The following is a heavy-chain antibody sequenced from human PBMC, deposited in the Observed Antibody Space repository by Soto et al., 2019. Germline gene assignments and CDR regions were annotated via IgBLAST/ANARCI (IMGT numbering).Heavy chain of an antibody. V-gene: IGHV3-48*02. CDR2: ISSSSSTI. CDR1: GFTFSSYS. D-gene: IGHD3-22*01. Sequence: PGGSLRLSCAASGFTFSSYSMNWVRQAPGKGLEWVSYISSSSSTIYYADSVKGRFTISRDNAKNSLYLQMNSLRDEDTAVYYCARNYYESSGYFLDWFDPWGQGTLVTSPQ. J-gene: IGHJ5*02. CDR3: ARNYYESSGYFLDWFDP.